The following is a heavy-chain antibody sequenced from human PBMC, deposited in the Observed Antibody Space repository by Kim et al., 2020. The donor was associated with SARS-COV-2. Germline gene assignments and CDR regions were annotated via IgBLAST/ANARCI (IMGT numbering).Heavy chain of an antibody. Sequence: IYYADSVKGRFTISRDNAKNSLYLQMNSLRDEDTAMYYCVGQWLFYYFDYWGQGTLVTVSS. V-gene: IGHV3-48*02. D-gene: IGHD6-19*01. J-gene: IGHJ4*02. CDR2: I. CDR3: VGQWLFYYFDY.